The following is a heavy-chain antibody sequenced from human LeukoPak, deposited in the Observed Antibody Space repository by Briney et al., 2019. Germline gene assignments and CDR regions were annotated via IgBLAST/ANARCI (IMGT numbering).Heavy chain of an antibody. J-gene: IGHJ4*02. CDR1: GGSFSGYY. CDR3: VRSHDSSGYGD. D-gene: IGHD3-22*01. V-gene: IGHV4-34*01. Sequence: SETLSLTCAVYGGSFSGYYWSWIRQPPGKGLEWIGEINHSGSTNYNPSLKSRVTISVDTSKNQFSLKLSSVTAADTAVYYCVRSHDSSGYGDWGQGTLVTVSS. CDR2: INHSGST.